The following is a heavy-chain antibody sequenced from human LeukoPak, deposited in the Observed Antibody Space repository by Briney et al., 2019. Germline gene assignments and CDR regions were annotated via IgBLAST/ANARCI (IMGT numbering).Heavy chain of an antibody. Sequence: ASVKVSCKASGYTLMNYDVIWVRQASGQGLEWMGWMNPNSGNTGYAQRFQGRISLTKTTSTSTAYMELSSLRSEDTAVYYCARARFNYDFWSGYYVYWGQGTLVTVSS. D-gene: IGHD3-3*01. CDR1: GYTLMNYD. CDR3: ARARFNYDFWSGYYVY. J-gene: IGHJ4*02. V-gene: IGHV1-8*03. CDR2: MNPNSGNT.